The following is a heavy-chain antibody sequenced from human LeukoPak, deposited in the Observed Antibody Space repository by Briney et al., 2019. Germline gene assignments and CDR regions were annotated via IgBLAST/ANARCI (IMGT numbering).Heavy chain of an antibody. CDR3: AREQGGYCSSTSCPNYYYYGMDV. Sequence: GRSLRLSCAASGFTFDDYAMHWVRQAPGKGLEWVSGISWNSGSIGYADSVKGRFTISRDNAKNSLYLQMNSLRAEDTAVYYCAREQGGYCSSTSCPNYYYYGMDVWGQGTTVTVSS. D-gene: IGHD2-2*03. J-gene: IGHJ6*02. CDR2: ISWNSGSI. CDR1: GFTFDDYA. V-gene: IGHV3-9*01.